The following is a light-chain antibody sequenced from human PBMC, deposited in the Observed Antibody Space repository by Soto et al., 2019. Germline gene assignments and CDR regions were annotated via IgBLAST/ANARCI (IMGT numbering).Light chain of an antibody. J-gene: IGKJ5*01. V-gene: IGKV1-8*01. CDR1: PGISRY. CDR3: QQYYSFPIT. Sequence: AIPLTQSPSSLSASVGDRVTITCRASPGISRYLAWYQQKPGRAPKLLIYAASTLYTGVPSRFSGSGYGTDFTLTISCLQSEDFATYYCQQYYSFPITFGQGTRLEIK. CDR2: AAS.